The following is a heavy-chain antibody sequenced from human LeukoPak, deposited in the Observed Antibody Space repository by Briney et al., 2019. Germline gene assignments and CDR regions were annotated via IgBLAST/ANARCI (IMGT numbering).Heavy chain of an antibody. J-gene: IGHJ2*01. CDR1: GGSFSGYY. V-gene: IGHV4-34*01. Sequence: SETLSLTCAVYGGSFSGYYWSWIRQPPGKGLEWIGEINHSGSTNYNPSLKSRVTISVDTSKNQFSLKLSSVTAADTAVYYCARVGYNWNFQGYFDLWGRGTLVTVSS. CDR2: INHSGST. D-gene: IGHD1-7*01. CDR3: ARVGYNWNFQGYFDL.